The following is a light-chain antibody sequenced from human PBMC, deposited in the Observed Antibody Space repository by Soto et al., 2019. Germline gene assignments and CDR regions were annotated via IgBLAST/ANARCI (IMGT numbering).Light chain of an antibody. J-gene: IGKJ1*01. CDR3: YQYGSSPLT. CDR1: QSVSRGY. Sequence: EIVLTQSPGTLSLSPGERVTLSCRASQSVSRGYLAWYQQKPGQAPRLLIYGASNRATGIPDKFSGRGSGTDFTLTISRLEPEDFAVYYCYQYGSSPLTFGQGTKVEIK. CDR2: GAS. V-gene: IGKV3-20*01.